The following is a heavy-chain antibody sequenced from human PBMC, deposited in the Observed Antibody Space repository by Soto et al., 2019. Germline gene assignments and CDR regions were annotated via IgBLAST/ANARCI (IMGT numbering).Heavy chain of an antibody. D-gene: IGHD1-1*01. V-gene: IGHV4-4*02. CDR1: GGSVRAPDW. CDR2: VHISGHS. CDR3: ARVRQGCSANNCYFDP. J-gene: IGHJ5*01. Sequence: SETLSLTCTLSGGSVRAPDWWNCVRQSPDKGLEWIAEVHISGHSNYNPSLRSRVSVSIDSSKNQFYLNLNSVTAADTAIYYCARVRQGCSANNCYFDPWGQGTQVTV.